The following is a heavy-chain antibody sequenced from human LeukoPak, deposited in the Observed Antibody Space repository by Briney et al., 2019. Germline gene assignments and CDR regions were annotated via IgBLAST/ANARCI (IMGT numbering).Heavy chain of an antibody. J-gene: IGHJ4*02. CDR1: GFTFSYYG. D-gene: IGHD4-23*01. Sequence: GGSLRLSCAASGFTFSYYGIHWVPQAPGKGLEWVAVISYDGSNKYYADSVKGRFTISRDNLKNTLYLQMNSLRAEDTAVYYCAKDITRYGGNAVDYWRQGTLVTVSS. CDR3: AKDITRYGGNAVDY. CDR2: ISYDGSNK. V-gene: IGHV3-30*18.